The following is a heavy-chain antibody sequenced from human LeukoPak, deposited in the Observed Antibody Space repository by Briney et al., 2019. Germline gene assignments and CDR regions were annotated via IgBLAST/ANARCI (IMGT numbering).Heavy chain of an antibody. D-gene: IGHD2-2*02. Sequence: SVKVSCKASGGTFSSYAISWVRQAPGQGLEWMGRIIPILGIANYAQKFQGRVTITADKSTSTAYMELSSLRSEDTAVYYCATLGPGKSKYLDIWGQGTMVTVSS. CDR2: IIPILGIA. J-gene: IGHJ3*02. CDR1: GGTFSSYA. CDR3: ATLGPGKSKYLDI. V-gene: IGHV1-69*04.